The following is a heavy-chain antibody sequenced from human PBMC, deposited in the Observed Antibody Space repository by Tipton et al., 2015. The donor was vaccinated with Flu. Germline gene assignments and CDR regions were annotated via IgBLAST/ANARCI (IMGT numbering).Heavy chain of an antibody. CDR3: AREMYGSGSWGGYYYYGMDV. V-gene: IGHV4-4*07. CDR2: MYTSGST. CDR1: GGSIRSYY. D-gene: IGHD3-10*01. J-gene: IGHJ6*02. Sequence: LRLSCTVSGGSIRSYYWSWIRQPAGKGLEWIGRMYTSGSTNDNPSLKSRVTMSPDTSKNQFSLKLTSVTAADTAVYYCAREMYGSGSWGGYYYYGMDVWGQGTAVTVSS.